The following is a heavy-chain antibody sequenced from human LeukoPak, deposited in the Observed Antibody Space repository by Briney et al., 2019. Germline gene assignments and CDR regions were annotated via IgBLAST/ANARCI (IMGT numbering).Heavy chain of an antibody. CDR3: ARDPDSPSTGDYYYGMDV. D-gene: IGHD7-27*01. V-gene: IGHV3-7*01. Sequence: GGSLILSCAASGFTFSSYWMSCVRQAPGKGLEWVANIKQDGSEKYYVDSVKGRFTISRDNAKNSLYLQMNSLRAEDTAVYYCARDPDSPSTGDYYYGMDVWGQGTTVTVSS. J-gene: IGHJ6*02. CDR2: IKQDGSEK. CDR1: GFTFSSYW.